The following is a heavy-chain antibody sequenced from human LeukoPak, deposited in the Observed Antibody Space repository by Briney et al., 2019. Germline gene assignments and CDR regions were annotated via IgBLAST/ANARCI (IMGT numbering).Heavy chain of an antibody. V-gene: IGHV3-53*01. Sequence: PGGSLRLSCAASGFTVSSNYMSWVRQAPGKGLEWVSVIYSGGSTYYADSVEGRFTISRDNSKNTLYLQMNSLRAEDTAVYYCAREGSGYDSHIPFDYWGQGTLVTVSS. D-gene: IGHD5-12*01. CDR3: AREGSGYDSHIPFDY. CDR2: IYSGGST. CDR1: GFTVSSNY. J-gene: IGHJ4*02.